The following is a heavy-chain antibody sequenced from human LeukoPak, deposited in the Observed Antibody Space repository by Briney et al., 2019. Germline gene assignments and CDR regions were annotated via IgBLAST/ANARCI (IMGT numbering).Heavy chain of an antibody. D-gene: IGHD6-6*01. J-gene: IGHJ4*02. CDR1: GFTVSSNY. V-gene: IGHV3-53*01. CDR3: ATSGSSSSFDY. Sequence: GGSLRLSCAASGFTVSSNYMSWVRQAPGKGLEWVSVIYSGGSTYYADSVKGRFTISRDNSKNTLYLQMNSLRAEDTALYYCATSGSSSSFDYWGQGTLVTVSS. CDR2: IYSGGST.